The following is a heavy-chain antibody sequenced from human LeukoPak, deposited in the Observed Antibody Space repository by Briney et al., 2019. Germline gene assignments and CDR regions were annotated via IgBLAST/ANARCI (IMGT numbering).Heavy chain of an antibody. CDR3: ARAGGLGTYYPNWFDP. CDR1: GGSISSDTYS. V-gene: IGHV4-61*02. D-gene: IGHD3-10*01. J-gene: IGHJ5*02. Sequence: SQTLSLTCTVSGGSISSDTYSWSWVRQPAGKGLEWSGRIYTSGSTNYNPSLKSLVTILVDTSKNQFSLKLNSVTAADTAFYYCARAGGLGTYYPNWFDPWGQGTLVTVSS. CDR2: IYTSGST.